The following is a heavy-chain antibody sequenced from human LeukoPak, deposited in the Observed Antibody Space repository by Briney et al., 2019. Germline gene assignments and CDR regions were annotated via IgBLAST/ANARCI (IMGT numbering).Heavy chain of an antibody. CDR1: GFTFSSYS. CDR3: ARYLAVAGLADY. Sequence: PGGSLRLSCAASGFTFSSYSMNWVRQAPGKGLEWVSSISSSSYIYYADSVKGRFTISRDNAKNSLYLQMNSLRAEDTAVYYCARYLAVAGLADYWGQGTLVTVSS. D-gene: IGHD6-19*01. V-gene: IGHV3-21*01. CDR2: ISSSSYI. J-gene: IGHJ4*02.